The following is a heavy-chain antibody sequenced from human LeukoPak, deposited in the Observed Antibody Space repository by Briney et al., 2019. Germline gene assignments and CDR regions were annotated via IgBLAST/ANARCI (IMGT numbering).Heavy chain of an antibody. V-gene: IGHV3-11*01. D-gene: IGHD6-6*01. CDR1: GFTFSDYY. Sequence: GGSLRLSCAASGFTFSDYYMSWIRQAPGKGLEWVSYITSSGSTIYYADSMKGRFTISRDNAKHSLFLQLDSLRAEDTAVYYCARIGRPAAFDICGQGTLVIVSS. CDR3: ARIGRPAAFDI. CDR2: ITSSGSTI. J-gene: IGHJ3*02.